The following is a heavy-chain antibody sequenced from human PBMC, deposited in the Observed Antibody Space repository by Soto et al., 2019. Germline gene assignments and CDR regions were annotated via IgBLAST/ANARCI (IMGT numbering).Heavy chain of an antibody. CDR1: GYTFTNYD. Sequence: QVHLVQSGAEVKKPGASVKVSCKASGYTFTNYDINWVRQAPGQWLEWRGWISTYTGNTNYAQKLQGRVTMTTDTSTSTAYMELRSLRSDDTAVYYCARGYYYGSGRPTPGGMDVWGQGTTVTVSS. V-gene: IGHV1-18*01. CDR2: ISTYTGNT. J-gene: IGHJ6*02. D-gene: IGHD3-10*01. CDR3: ARGYYYGSGRPTPGGMDV.